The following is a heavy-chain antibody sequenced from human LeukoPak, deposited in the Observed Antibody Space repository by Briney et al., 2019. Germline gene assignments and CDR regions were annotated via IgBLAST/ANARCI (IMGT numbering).Heavy chain of an antibody. Sequence: ASVKVSCKASGYTFTGYYMHWVRQAPGQGLEWMGWINPNSGGTNYAQKFQGRVTMTRDTSISTAYMELSRLRSDDTAVYYCAKSGSSGYSPPFNAFDIWGQGTMVTVSS. CDR1: GYTFTGYY. CDR3: AKSGSSGYSPPFNAFDI. D-gene: IGHD3-22*01. CDR2: INPNSGGT. J-gene: IGHJ3*02. V-gene: IGHV1-2*02.